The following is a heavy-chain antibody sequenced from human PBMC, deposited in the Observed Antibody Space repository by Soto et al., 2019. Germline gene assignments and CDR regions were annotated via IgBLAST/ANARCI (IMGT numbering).Heavy chain of an antibody. CDR3: AKRGAFDTFYYFDY. CDR2: IYSGGST. CDR1: GFTISSNY. Sequence: GGFLRLSCAASGFTISSNYMSWVRQAPGKGLEWVSVIYSGGSTYYADSVKGRFTISRDNSKNTLYLQMNSLSAEDTAVYYCAKRGAFDTFYYFDYWGQGTLVTVSS. D-gene: IGHD2-2*02. J-gene: IGHJ4*02. V-gene: IGHV3-66*04.